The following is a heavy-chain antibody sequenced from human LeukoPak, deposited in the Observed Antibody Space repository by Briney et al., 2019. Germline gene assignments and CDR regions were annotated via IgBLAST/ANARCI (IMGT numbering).Heavy chain of an antibody. Sequence: GGSLRLSCAASGIIFSSYGMHWVRQAPGKGLEWVAFIRYDGSIKYYADSVKGRFTISRDNSKNTLYLQMNSLRAEDTAVYYCARGLTEGYYYYYMDVWGKGTTVTISS. CDR2: IRYDGSIK. V-gene: IGHV3-30*02. J-gene: IGHJ6*03. CDR3: ARGLTEGYYYYYMDV. CDR1: GIIFSSYG. D-gene: IGHD2-21*02.